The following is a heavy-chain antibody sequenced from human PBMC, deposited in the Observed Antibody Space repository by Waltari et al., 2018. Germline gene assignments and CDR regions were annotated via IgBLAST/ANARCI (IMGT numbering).Heavy chain of an antibody. V-gene: IGHV4-59*11. CDR3: ARLPGADDYGDYTDH. CDR2: IYYSGST. D-gene: IGHD4-17*01. J-gene: IGHJ5*02. Sequence: QVQLQESGPGLVKPSETLSLTCTVPGGSISSHYWSWIRQPPGKGLEWIGYIYYSGSTNYNPSLKSRVTISVDTSKNQFSLKLSSVTAADTAVYYCARLPGADDYGDYTDHWGQGTLVTVSS. CDR1: GGSISSHY.